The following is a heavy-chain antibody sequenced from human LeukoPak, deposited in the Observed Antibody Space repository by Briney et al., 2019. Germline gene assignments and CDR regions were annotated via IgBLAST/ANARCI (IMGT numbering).Heavy chain of an antibody. CDR1: GFTFSDYY. Sequence: GGSLRLSCLASGFTFSDYYMSWIRQAPGKGLEWISYMSSRGYPTYYAESVKGRFTISRDNAKNTLYLQMHNLRTDDTAVYFCARVGIALTSPFDYWGLGTLVAVSS. CDR2: MSSRGYPT. V-gene: IGHV3-11*01. D-gene: IGHD1-1*01. J-gene: IGHJ4*02. CDR3: ARVGIALTSPFDY.